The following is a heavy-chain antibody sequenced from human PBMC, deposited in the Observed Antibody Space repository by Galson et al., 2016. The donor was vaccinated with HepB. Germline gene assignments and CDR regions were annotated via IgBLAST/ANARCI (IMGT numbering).Heavy chain of an antibody. Sequence: SETLSLTCGVSGVSISNSKWWSWVRQPPGKGLEWIGEIYHSGNTNYKPSLKSRGTISVDKSKNLSSLSRPSVTAADTAIYYCARVERIGHSSSWFIDWGQGTLVTVSS. CDR2: IYHSGNT. CDR3: ARVERIGHSSSWFID. CDR1: GVSISNSKW. D-gene: IGHD6-13*01. V-gene: IGHV4-4*02. J-gene: IGHJ4*02.